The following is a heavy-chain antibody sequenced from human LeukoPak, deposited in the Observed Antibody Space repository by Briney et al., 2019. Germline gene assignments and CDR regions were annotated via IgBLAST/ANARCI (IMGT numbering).Heavy chain of an antibody. V-gene: IGHV1-2*02. J-gene: IGHJ4*02. CDR3: ASTSSAADSYYFDY. D-gene: IGHD6-13*01. CDR1: GYTFTGYY. Sequence: ASVKVSCKAFGYTFTGYYMHWVRQAPGQGLEWMGWINPNSGGTNYAQKFQGRVTMTRDTSISTAYMELSRLRSDDTAVYYCASTSSAADSYYFDYWGQGTLVTVSS. CDR2: INPNSGGT.